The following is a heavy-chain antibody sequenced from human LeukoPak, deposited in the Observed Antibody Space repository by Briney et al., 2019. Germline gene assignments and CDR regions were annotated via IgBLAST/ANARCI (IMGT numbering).Heavy chain of an antibody. D-gene: IGHD4-17*01. CDR2: INTNTGNP. Sequence: GASVKVSCRASGGTLNSYVISWVRQAPGQGLEWMGWINTNTGNPTYAQGFTGRFVFSLDTSVSTAYLQISSLKAEDTAVYYCARGRDYGDYRYWGQGTLVTVSS. V-gene: IGHV7-4-1*02. CDR3: ARGRDYGDYRY. CDR1: GGTLNSYV. J-gene: IGHJ4*02.